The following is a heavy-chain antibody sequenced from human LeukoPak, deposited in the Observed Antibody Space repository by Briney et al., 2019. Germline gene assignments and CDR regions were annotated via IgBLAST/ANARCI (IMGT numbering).Heavy chain of an antibody. J-gene: IGHJ4*02. CDR2: ISYDGSNK. D-gene: IGHD3-10*01. Sequence: GGSLRLSCAASGFTFSRYGMHWVRQASGKGLEWVALISYDGSNKYYADSVKGRLTISRDNSKNTLFLQMNSLRHEDTAVYYCAKGDPYGSGSYPVDYWGQGTLVTVSS. V-gene: IGHV3-30*18. CDR1: GFTFSRYG. CDR3: AKGDPYGSGSYPVDY.